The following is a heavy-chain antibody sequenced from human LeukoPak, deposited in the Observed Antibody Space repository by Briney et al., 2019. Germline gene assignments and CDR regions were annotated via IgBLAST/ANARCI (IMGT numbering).Heavy chain of an antibody. CDR2: ITNSGTFT. J-gene: IGHJ4*01. Sequence: GGSLRLSCAASGLIFSNYHMNWVRQAPGKGLECISYITNSGTFTSYADSVKGRFTISRDNAKNSLYLQMSSLRVEDTAVYYCATDLGLNDFPPDYWGQGILVAVSS. V-gene: IGHV3-21*05. D-gene: IGHD1-1*01. CDR3: ATDLGLNDFPPDY. CDR1: GLIFSNYH.